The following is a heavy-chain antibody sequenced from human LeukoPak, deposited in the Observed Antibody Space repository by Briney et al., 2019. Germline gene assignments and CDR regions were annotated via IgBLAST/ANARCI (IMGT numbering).Heavy chain of an antibody. Sequence: SETLSLTCNVSGASMSNYYWVWVRQAPGKGLEWIGRIYHNGNTWRGSTDYNPSLKSRVTIALETSKNQFQLKGGYMTASGGYLYTCARAGGYGLIDYWGQGTMVTVSS. J-gene: IGHJ4*02. D-gene: IGHD5-18*01. V-gene: IGHV4-59*12. CDR3: ARAGGYGLIDY. CDR1: GASMSNYY. CDR2: IYHNGNTWRGST.